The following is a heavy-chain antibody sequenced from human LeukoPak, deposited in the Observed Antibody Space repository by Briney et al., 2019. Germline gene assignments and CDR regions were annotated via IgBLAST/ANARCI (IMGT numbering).Heavy chain of an antibody. CDR3: TTLYGSGNYY. V-gene: IGHV3-15*01. J-gene: IGHJ4*02. D-gene: IGHD3-10*01. CDR2: MKTKTDGWTT. CDR1: GFTFSDAW. Sequence: PGGSLRLSCVGSGFTFSDAWMSWVRQAPGKWLEWVGQMKTKTDGWTTDSAATVKGRFTISRDDSKNTLYLQMTSLKTEDTAMYYCTTLYGSGNYYWGQGTLVTVSS.